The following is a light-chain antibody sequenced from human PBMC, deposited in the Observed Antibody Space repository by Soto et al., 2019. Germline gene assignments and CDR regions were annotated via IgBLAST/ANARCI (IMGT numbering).Light chain of an antibody. V-gene: IGKV1-33*01. CDR1: QDISNR. CDR2: DAS. CDR3: QQYENLPT. J-gene: IGKJ5*01. Sequence: DIQMTQSPSSMAASVGDRITLTCQASQDISNRLNWYQQKPGRAPKLLIYDASNLEAGVPSRFRGSGSGTDFTFTISRLQPEDIATYYCQQYENLPTFGKGTRLEIK.